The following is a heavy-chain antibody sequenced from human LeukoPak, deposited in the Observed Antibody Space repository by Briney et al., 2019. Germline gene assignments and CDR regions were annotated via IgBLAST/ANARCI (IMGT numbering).Heavy chain of an antibody. D-gene: IGHD3-22*01. J-gene: IGHJ4*02. Sequence: GGSLRLSCAASGFIFSSYGMHWVRQAPGKGLVWVSRINTDGSSTNYADSVKGRFTVSRDNSKNTLYLQMISLRAEDTAVYYCARGQFRLSDYDSSGFDYWGQGTLVTVSS. V-gene: IGHV3-74*01. CDR3: ARGQFRLSDYDSSGFDY. CDR2: INTDGSST. CDR1: GFIFSSYG.